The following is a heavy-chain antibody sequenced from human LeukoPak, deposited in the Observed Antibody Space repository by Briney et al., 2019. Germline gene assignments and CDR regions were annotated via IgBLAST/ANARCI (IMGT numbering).Heavy chain of an antibody. J-gene: IGHJ6*02. V-gene: IGHV5-51*01. CDR2: IYPGDSDT. D-gene: IGHD6-6*01. CDR3: ARLVGYSSSSNYGMDV. Sequence: GESLNISGKAPGYSFTSYWIGGGRQMPGKGLEWMGIIYPGDSDTSYSPSLQGQVTISADKSISTAYLQWSSLKASDTAMYYCARLVGYSSSSNYGMDVWGQGTTVTVSS. CDR1: GYSFTSYW.